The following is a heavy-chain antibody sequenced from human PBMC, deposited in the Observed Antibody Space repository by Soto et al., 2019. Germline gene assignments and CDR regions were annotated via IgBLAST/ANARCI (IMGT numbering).Heavy chain of an antibody. J-gene: IGHJ4*02. V-gene: IGHV1-46*01. CDR1: GYTFTSYY. CDR3: ARDRSHCTNGVCLYYFDY. CDR2: INPSGGST. D-gene: IGHD2-8*01. Sequence: ASVKVSCKASGYTFTSYYMHWVRQAPGQGLEWMGIINPSGGSTSYAQKFQGRVTMTRDTSTSTVYMELSSLRSEDTAVYYCARDRSHCTNGVCLYYFDYWGQGTLVTVSS.